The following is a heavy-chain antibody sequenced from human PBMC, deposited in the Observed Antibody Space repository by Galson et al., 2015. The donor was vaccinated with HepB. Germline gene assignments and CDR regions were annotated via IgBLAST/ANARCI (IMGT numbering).Heavy chain of an antibody. CDR3: ARDGYLGLVYYFDY. D-gene: IGHD6-25*01. CDR2: TYYRSQWYH. CDR1: GDSVSSDSSA. J-gene: IGHJ4*02. Sequence: CAISGDSVSSDSSAWNWIRQSPSRGLEWLGRTYYRSQWYHDYSGSLQSRITINAETSTNQFFLQLDSVTPADTAVYYCARDGYLGLVYYFDYWGPGILVTVS. V-gene: IGHV6-1*01.